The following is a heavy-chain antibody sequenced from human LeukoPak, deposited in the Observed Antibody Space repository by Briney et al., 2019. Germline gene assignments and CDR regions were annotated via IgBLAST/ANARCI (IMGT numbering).Heavy chain of an antibody. D-gene: IGHD2-2*01. V-gene: IGHV5-51*01. CDR2: IYPGDSDT. J-gene: IGHJ4*02. Sequence: GESLKISCKGSGHSFTNYWIGWVRQMPGKGLEWMGIIYPGDSDTRYSPSFQGQVTISADKSISTAYLQRSSLKASDTAMYYCARRFCSGSSCYYFDYWGQGTLVTVSS. CDR1: GHSFTNYW. CDR3: ARRFCSGSSCYYFDY.